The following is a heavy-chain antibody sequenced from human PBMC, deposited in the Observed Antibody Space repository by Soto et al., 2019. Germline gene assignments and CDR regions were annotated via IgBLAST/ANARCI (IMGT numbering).Heavy chain of an antibody. Sequence: QVQLQESGPGLVKPSQTLSLTCTVSGGSISSGGYYWTWIRQRPGKGLEWIGCIYFSGSTYYNPSLKSRVTISVDTPKNQLSLRLTSVAAADTAVYYCASEILQDRHRGRFDPWGQGTLVTVSS. CDR2: IYFSGST. J-gene: IGHJ5*02. CDR3: ASEILQDRHRGRFDP. CDR1: GGSISSGGYY. V-gene: IGHV4-31*03.